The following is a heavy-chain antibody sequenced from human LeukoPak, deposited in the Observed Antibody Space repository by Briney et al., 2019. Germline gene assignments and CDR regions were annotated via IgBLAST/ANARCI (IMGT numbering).Heavy chain of an antibody. CDR1: GGSINNYY. V-gene: IGHV4-59*01. Sequence: SETLSLTCSVSGGSINNYYWSWIRRSPGQGLEWIGYIHYSGTTNYNPSFKGRLTISVDTSRDQFSLKLNSVTAADTAIYYCARDRRYRSGDNYYPHYFDSWGQGTLVTVSS. CDR3: ARDRRYRSGDNYYPHYFDS. D-gene: IGHD2-15*01. CDR2: IHYSGTT. J-gene: IGHJ4*02.